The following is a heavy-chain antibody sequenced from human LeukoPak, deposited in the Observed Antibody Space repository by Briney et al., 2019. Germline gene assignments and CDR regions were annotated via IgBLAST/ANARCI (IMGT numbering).Heavy chain of an antibody. CDR1: GGSIGSGDYY. V-gene: IGHV4-31*03. CDR3: ARGSDIVATIWFDP. J-gene: IGHJ5*02. CDR2: IYYSGST. D-gene: IGHD5-12*01. Sequence: SETLSLTCTVSGGSIGSGDYYWSWTRQHPGKGLEWIGYIYYSGSTYYNPSLKSRVTISGDTSKNQFSLKLSSVTAADTAVYYCARGSDIVATIWFDPWGQGTLVTVSS.